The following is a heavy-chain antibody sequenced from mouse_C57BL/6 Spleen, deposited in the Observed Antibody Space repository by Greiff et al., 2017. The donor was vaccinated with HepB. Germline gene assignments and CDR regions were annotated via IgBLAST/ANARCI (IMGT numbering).Heavy chain of an antibody. D-gene: IGHD2-3*01. CDR1: GYTFTSYW. V-gene: IGHV1-64*01. CDR2: IHPNSGST. CDR3: ARRNPSYDGFAY. Sequence: QVQLKQPGAELVKPGASVKLSCKASGYTFTSYWMHWVKQRPGQGLEWIGMIHPNSGSTNYNEKFKSKATLTVDKSSSTAYMQLSSLTSEDSAVYYCARRNPSYDGFAYWGQGTLVTVSA. J-gene: IGHJ3*01.